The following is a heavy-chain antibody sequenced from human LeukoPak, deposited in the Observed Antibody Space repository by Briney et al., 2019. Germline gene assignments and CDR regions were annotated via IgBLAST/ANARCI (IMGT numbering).Heavy chain of an antibody. V-gene: IGHV4-38-2*02. D-gene: IGHD1-1*01. Sequence: PSETLSLTCVVSGFSISSGYYWGWIRQPPGKGLEWIGNIHPSGTMFHNSSLNSRVIMSIDTSKNQFSLKLSSVTAADTAVYCAREAERRVVNWGQGTLVTVSS. J-gene: IGHJ4*02. CDR1: GFSISSGYY. CDR3: AREAERRVVN. CDR2: IHPSGTM.